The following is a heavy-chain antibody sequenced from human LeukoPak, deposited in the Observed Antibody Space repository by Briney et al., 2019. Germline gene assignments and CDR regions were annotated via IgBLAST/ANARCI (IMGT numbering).Heavy chain of an antibody. D-gene: IGHD5-12*01. CDR3: ARNQGIYNHRIIDS. Sequence: ASLKVSCKASGYTFSSYGISWVRQAPGQGLEWMGWISAYNGNTNSAQEFQGRVTMTTDTSTSTASMELRSLRSDDTAVYYCARNQGIYNHRIIDSWGQGTLVTVSS. CDR1: GYTFSSYG. CDR2: ISAYNGNT. V-gene: IGHV1-18*01. J-gene: IGHJ4*02.